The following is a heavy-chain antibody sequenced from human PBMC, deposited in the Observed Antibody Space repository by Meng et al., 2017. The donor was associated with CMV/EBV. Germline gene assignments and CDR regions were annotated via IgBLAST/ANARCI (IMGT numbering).Heavy chain of an antibody. J-gene: IGHJ5*02. CDR3: AREVVITSDWFDP. D-gene: IGHD3-22*01. Sequence: FSCCSISCGYYYWRLLRQPPGKGLEWIEYIYYSGSTYYNPSLKIRVTISVDTSKNQFSLKLSSVTAADTAVYYCAREVVITSDWFDPWGQGTLVTVSS. CDR2: IYYSGST. CDR1: CCSISCGYYY. V-gene: IGHV4-30-4*08.